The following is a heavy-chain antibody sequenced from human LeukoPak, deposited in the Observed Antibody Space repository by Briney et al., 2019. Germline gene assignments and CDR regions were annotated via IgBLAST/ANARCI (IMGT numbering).Heavy chain of an antibody. V-gene: IGHV4-39*01. CDR3: ASGLLWFGELLTPNWFDP. D-gene: IGHD3-10*01. CDR1: GGSISSSSYY. Sequence: SETLSLTCTVSGGSISSSSYYWGWIRQPPGKGLEWIGSIYYSGSTYYNPSLKSRVTISVDTSKNQFSLKLSSVTAADTAVYYCASGLLWFGELLTPNWFDPWGQGTLVTVSS. J-gene: IGHJ5*02. CDR2: IYYSGST.